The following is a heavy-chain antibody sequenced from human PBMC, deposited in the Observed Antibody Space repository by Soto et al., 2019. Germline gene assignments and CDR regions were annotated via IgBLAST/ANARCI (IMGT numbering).Heavy chain of an antibody. Sequence: GGSLRLSCAASGFTFSSYAMTWVRQAPGKGLEWVSAISGRGSDSYHADSVKGRFTISRDNSKNTLYLQMNSLRAEDTAVYYCAIDYGDYGGALNIWGQGTMVTVSS. V-gene: IGHV3-23*01. CDR1: GFTFSSYA. D-gene: IGHD4-17*01. J-gene: IGHJ3*02. CDR3: AIDYGDYGGALNI. CDR2: ISGRGSDS.